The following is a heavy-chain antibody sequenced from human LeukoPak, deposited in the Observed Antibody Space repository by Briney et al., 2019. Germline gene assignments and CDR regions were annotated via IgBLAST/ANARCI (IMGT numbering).Heavy chain of an antibody. D-gene: IGHD2-8*01. J-gene: IGHJ4*02. CDR3: ARVLHAPYLIDS. V-gene: IGHV4-38-2*02. CDR1: DSSITSTYY. CDR2: VFRLQTVRT. Sequence: PSETLSLTCTVSDSSITSTYYWAWFRQPPGKGLEWIATVFRLQTVRTFYNTSLDSRVTMSLDPSQNQFSLNLTSVTAADTALYFCARVLHAPYLIDSWGQGTLVTVSS.